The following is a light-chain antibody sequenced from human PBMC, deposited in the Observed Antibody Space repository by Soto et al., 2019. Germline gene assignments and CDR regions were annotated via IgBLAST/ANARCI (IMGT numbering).Light chain of an antibody. V-gene: IGKV3-15*01. CDR2: GAS. CDR3: QQYNNWLWT. J-gene: IGKJ1*01. Sequence: EVVMTQSPATLSVSPGERATLSCRASQSVNSNLAWYQQKPGQAPRLLIHGASTRATGIPARFCGSGFGTEFILTISSLQSEDFAIYYCQQYNNWLWTFGQGTKVEIK. CDR1: QSVNSN.